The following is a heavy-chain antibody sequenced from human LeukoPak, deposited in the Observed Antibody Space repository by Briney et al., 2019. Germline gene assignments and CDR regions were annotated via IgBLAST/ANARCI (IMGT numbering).Heavy chain of an antibody. J-gene: IGHJ4*02. CDR2: IKEDGRGT. Sequence: GGSLRLSCAASGFTFSTYWMSWVRQAPGKGLEWVATIKEDGRGTYYVDSVKGRFTISRDNAKNSLYLQMSRLRAEDTAVYYCARDPLRRYDYWGQGTLLTVSS. CDR3: ARDPLRRYDY. V-gene: IGHV3-7*01. CDR1: GFTFSTYW.